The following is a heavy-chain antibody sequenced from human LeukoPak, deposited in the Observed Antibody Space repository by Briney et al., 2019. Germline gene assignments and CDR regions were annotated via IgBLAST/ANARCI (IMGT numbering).Heavy chain of an antibody. D-gene: IGHD3-22*01. CDR3: ARSYYDSSGYRTTEFDY. CDR1: GFTFSSYA. Sequence: GGSLRLSCAASGFTFSSYAMSWVRQAPGKGLEWVSAISGSGGSTYYADSVKGRFTISRDNSKNTLYLQMNSLRAEDTAVYYCARSYYDSSGYRTTEFDYWGQGTLVTVSS. V-gene: IGHV3-23*01. J-gene: IGHJ4*02. CDR2: ISGSGGST.